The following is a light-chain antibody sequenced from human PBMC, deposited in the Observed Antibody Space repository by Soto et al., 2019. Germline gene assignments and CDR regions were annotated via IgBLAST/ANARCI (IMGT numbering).Light chain of an antibody. J-gene: IGKJ1*01. V-gene: IGKV1-5*03. CDR3: QHYNSYSEA. CDR1: QSISSW. CDR2: KAS. Sequence: DIQMTQSPSTLSASVGDRVTITCRASQSISSWLAWYQQKPGKAPKLLIYKASTLESGVPSRFSGSGSATEFTLTISSLQPDDFATYYCQHYNSYSEAFGQGTKVDI.